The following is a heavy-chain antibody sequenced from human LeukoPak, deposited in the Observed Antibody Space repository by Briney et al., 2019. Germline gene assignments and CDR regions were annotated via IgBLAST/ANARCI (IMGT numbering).Heavy chain of an antibody. CDR3: AGIRYGWFGELPDY. D-gene: IGHD3-10*01. J-gene: IGHJ4*02. V-gene: IGHV1-18*01. CDR2: ISAYNGNT. Sequence: ASVKVSCKASGYTFTSYGISWVRQAPGQGLEWMGWISAYNGNTNYAQKLQGRVTMTTDTSTSTAYMELRSLRSDDTAVYYCAGIRYGWFGELPDYWGQGTLVTVSS. CDR1: GYTFTSYG.